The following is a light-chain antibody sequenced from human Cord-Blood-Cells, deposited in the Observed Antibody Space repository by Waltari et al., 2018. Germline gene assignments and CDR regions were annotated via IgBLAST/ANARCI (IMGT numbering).Light chain of an antibody. J-gene: IGLJ2*01. CDR2: DVS. V-gene: IGLV2-14*01. CDR3: SSYTSSSTLYVV. Sequence: QSALTQPASVSGSPGQSNTISCTGTSSDVGGYNYVSRYQQHPGKAPQLMIYDVSNRPSGVSNRFSGSKSGNTASLTISGLQAEDEADYYGSSYTSSSTLYVVFGGGTKLTVL. CDR1: SSDVGGYNY.